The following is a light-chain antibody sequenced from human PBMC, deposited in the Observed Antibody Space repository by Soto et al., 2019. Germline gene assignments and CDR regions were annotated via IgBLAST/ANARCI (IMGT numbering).Light chain of an antibody. CDR1: QTISSW. Sequence: DIQMTQSPSTLSASVRDRVAITCRSSQTISSWLAWYQQKPGKAPKLLIYDASSLESGVPSRFSGSGSGTEFTLTISSLQPDDFATYYCQQYNSSFGQGTKVDIK. J-gene: IGKJ2*01. V-gene: IGKV1-5*01. CDR3: QQYNSS. CDR2: DAS.